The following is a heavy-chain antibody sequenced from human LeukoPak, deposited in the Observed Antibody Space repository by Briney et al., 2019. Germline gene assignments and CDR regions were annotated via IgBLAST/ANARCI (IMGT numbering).Heavy chain of an antibody. Sequence: PVGSLRLSCVASGFTFTSYAMHWVRQAPGKGLEYVSAVSNNGASTYYANSVKGRFTISRDNSKNTVYLQMGSLRAEDMAVYYCARDRDCSSTSCYDAFDIWGQGTLVTVYS. CDR3: ARDRDCSSTSCYDAFDI. D-gene: IGHD2-2*01. CDR2: VSNNGAST. J-gene: IGHJ4*02. V-gene: IGHV3-64*01. CDR1: GFTFTSYA.